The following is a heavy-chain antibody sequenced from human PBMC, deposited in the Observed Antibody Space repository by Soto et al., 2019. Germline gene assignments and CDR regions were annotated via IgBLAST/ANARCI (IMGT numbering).Heavy chain of an antibody. CDR3: TRDRVRTDY. V-gene: IGHV3-15*07. Sequence: GGSLRLSCAASGFIFSNAWINWVRQAPGKGLEWVARIRAEASGGTADYAASVRGGFTVSRDDSKSIAYLQLDSLKTEDTALYYCTRDRVRTDYWGQGTLVTVSS. D-gene: IGHD3-10*01. CDR2: IRAEASGGTA. J-gene: IGHJ4*02. CDR1: GFIFSNAW.